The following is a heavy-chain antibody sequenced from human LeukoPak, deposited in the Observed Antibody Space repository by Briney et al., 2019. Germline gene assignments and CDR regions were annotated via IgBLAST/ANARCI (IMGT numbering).Heavy chain of an antibody. D-gene: IGHD3-9*01. V-gene: IGHV3-21*01. Sequence: GGSLRLSCAASGFTFSSYAMSWVRQAPGKGLEWVSSISSSSSYIYYADSVKGRFTISRDNAKNSLYLQMNSLRAEDTAVYYCARGFNDFDWFGDLDYWGQGTLVTVSS. CDR1: GFTFSSYA. CDR3: ARGFNDFDWFGDLDY. CDR2: ISSSSSYI. J-gene: IGHJ4*02.